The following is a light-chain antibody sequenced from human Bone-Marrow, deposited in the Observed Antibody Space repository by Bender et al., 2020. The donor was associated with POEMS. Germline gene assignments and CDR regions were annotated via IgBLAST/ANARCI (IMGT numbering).Light chain of an antibody. Sequence: QSALTQPASVSGSPGQSIAISCTGTSSDVGGYDYVSWYQQYPGKAPKLIIHEGNKRPSGVSSRFSGSRSGNTASLTISGLQAEDEADYYCSSYTSSSTWVFGGGTKVTVL. V-gene: IGLV2-14*01. CDR1: SSDVGGYDY. J-gene: IGLJ3*02. CDR2: EGN. CDR3: SSYTSSSTWV.